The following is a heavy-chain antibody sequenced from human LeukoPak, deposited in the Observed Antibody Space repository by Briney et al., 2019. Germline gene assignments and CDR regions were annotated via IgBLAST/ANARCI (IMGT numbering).Heavy chain of an antibody. D-gene: IGHD6-19*01. Sequence: GSLRLPCAASGFTFSSYEKNWVRQAPGKGLEWVSYISSGSTIYDADSVKGRFTISRDNAKNSLYLQMNSLRAEDTAVYYCARESIAVAGAPFDYWGQGTLVTVSS. J-gene: IGHJ4*02. CDR3: ARESIAVAGAPFDY. V-gene: IGHV3-48*03. CDR2: ISSGSTI. CDR1: GFTFSSYE.